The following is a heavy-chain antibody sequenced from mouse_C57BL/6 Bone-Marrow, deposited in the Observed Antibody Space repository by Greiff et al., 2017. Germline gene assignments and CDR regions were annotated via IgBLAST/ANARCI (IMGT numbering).Heavy chain of an antibody. J-gene: IGHJ4*01. CDR1: GFTFSSYG. Sequence: EVHLVESGGDLVKPGGSLKLSCAASGFTFSSYGMSWVRQTPDKRLEWVATISSGGSYTYYPDSVKGRFTISRDKAKNTLYLQMSSLESEDTAMYYCARTGGYYAMDDWGQGTSVTVSS. CDR3: ARTGGYYAMDD. V-gene: IGHV5-6*01. CDR2: ISSGGSYT.